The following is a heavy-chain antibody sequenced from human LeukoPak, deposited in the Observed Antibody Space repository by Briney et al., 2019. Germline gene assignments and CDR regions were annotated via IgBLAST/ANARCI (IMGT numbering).Heavy chain of an antibody. CDR3: ARDGLVWSPSNWFDP. V-gene: IGHV1-2*02. D-gene: IGHD3-16*01. CDR2: INPHSGGT. CDR1: GYTFTGYY. Sequence: ASVKVSCKASGYTFTGYYMHWVRQAPGQGLEWMGWINPHSGGTNYAQKFQGRVTMTRDTSISTAYMELSRLRSDDTAVYYCARDGLVWSPSNWFDPWGQGTLVTVSS. J-gene: IGHJ5*02.